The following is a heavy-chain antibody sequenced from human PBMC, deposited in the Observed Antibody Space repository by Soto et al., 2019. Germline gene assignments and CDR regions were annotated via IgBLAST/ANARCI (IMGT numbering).Heavy chain of an antibody. D-gene: IGHD4-17*01. V-gene: IGHV3-9*01. CDR1: GFTFSDYW. CDR2: ISWNSGSI. CDR3: AKDMEADYGDPTDPYFDY. J-gene: IGHJ4*02. Sequence: EVQLVESGGGLVQPGGSLRLSCAASGFTFSDYWMHWVRQSPGKGLEWVSGISWNSGSIGYADSVKGRFTISRDNAKNSLYLQMNSLRAEDTALYYCAKDMEADYGDPTDPYFDYWGQGTLVTVSS.